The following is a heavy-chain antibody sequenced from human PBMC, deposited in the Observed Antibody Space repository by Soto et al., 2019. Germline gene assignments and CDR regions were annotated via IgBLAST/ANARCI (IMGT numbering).Heavy chain of an antibody. J-gene: IGHJ4*02. D-gene: IGHD3-22*01. CDR3: TTDRSNYYDSSDSYVRFDY. V-gene: IGHV3-23*01. CDR2: ISGGGSTK. CDR1: GFTFSSYV. Sequence: GGSLRLSCVGSGFTFSSYVMSWVRQAPGKGLEWVSGISGGGSTKYYADSVKGRFTISRDNSKNTLYLQMNSLKTEDTAVYYCTTDRSNYYDSSDSYVRFDYWGQGTQVTVSS.